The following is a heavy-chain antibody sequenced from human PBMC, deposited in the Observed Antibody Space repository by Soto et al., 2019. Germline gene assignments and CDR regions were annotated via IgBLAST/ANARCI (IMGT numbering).Heavy chain of an antibody. Sequence: GGSLRLSCAASGFTFSNAWMNWVRQAPGKGLEWVGRIKSKTDGGTTDYAAPVKGRFTISRDDSKNTLYLQMNSLKTEDTAVYYCTTRAAVAGTAFKDDYWGQGTLVTVSS. CDR3: TTRAAVAGTAFKDDY. CDR1: GFTFSNAW. V-gene: IGHV3-15*07. D-gene: IGHD6-19*01. CDR2: IKSKTDGGTT. J-gene: IGHJ4*02.